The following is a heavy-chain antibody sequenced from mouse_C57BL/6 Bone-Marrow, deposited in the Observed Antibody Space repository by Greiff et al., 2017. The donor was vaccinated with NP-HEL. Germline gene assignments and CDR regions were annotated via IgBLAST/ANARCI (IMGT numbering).Heavy chain of an antibody. CDR2: ITPCDGYT. Sequence: VQLQQPGAELAKPGASVKLSCKASGYTFTSYWMHWVKQRPGQGLEWIGYITPCDGYTNYNQKFKDKATLTADKSSSTAYMQLSSLTSEDSAVYYWASGVRGTAQARYYFDYWGQGTTLTVSA. V-gene: IGHV1-7*01. J-gene: IGHJ2*01. D-gene: IGHD3-2*02. CDR1: GYTFTSYW. CDR3: ASGVRGTAQARYYFDY.